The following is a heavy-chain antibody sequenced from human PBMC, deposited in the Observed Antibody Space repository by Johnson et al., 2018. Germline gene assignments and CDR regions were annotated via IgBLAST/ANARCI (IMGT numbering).Heavy chain of an antibody. J-gene: IGHJ1*01. CDR2: MNPNSGNT. V-gene: IGHV1-8*01. D-gene: IGHD3-22*01. CDR3: ARGFRDSSGKEYFQH. Sequence: QVQLVESGAEVKKPGASVKVSCKASGYTFASYDINWVRQATRQGLEWMGWMNPNSGNTGYAQKFQGRVTMTRNTSIGTAYMELSSLRSDDPAVYYCARGFRDSSGKEYFQHWGHGTVITVSS. CDR1: GYTFASYD.